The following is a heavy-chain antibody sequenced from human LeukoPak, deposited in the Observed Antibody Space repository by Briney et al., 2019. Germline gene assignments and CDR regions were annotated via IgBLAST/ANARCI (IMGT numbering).Heavy chain of an antibody. CDR1: GFTFSRYG. V-gene: IGHV3-30*02. CDR2: IQDDGRRT. J-gene: IGHJ4*02. Sequence: GGSLRLSCEASGFTFSRYGTHWVRQAPGKGLEWVAFIQDDGRRTEYADSVKGRFTISRDNSKNKHYVQMNSLRPDDTALYYCAKRAESNSGPFDYWGQGTVVTVSS. D-gene: IGHD5-12*01. CDR3: AKRAESNSGPFDY.